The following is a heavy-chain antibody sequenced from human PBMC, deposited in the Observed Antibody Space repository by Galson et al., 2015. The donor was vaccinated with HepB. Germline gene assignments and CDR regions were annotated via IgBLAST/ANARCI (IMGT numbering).Heavy chain of an antibody. V-gene: IGHV4-30-2*01. CDR1: GGSISSGGYS. D-gene: IGHD3-10*01. CDR2: IYHSGST. Sequence: TLSLTCAVSGGSISSGGYSWSWIRQPPGKGLEWIGYIYHSGSTYYNPSLKSRVTISVDRSKNQFSLKLSSVTAADTAVYYCARVARGYGSGSYRAYDAFDIWGQGTMVTVSS. CDR3: ARVARGYGSGSYRAYDAFDI. J-gene: IGHJ3*02.